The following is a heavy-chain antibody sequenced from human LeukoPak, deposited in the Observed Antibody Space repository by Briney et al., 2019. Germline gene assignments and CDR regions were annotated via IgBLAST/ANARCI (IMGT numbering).Heavy chain of an antibody. D-gene: IGHD3-16*02. CDR1: GGSISSYY. Sequence: SETLSLTCTVSGGSISSYYWSWIRQPPGKGLEWIGYTYYSGSTNYNPSLKSRVTISVDTSKNQFSLKLSSVTAADTAVYYCARVSLGTGTTAYYYYMDVWGKGTTVTVSS. V-gene: IGHV4-59*01. J-gene: IGHJ6*03. CDR3: ARVSLGTGTTAYYYYMDV. CDR2: TYYSGST.